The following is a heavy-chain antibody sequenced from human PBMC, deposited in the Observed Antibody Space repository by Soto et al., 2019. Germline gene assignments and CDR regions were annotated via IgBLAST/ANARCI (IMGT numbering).Heavy chain of an antibody. Sequence: SETLSLTCSVSGGSISSGYYYWSWIRQPPGKGLEWIGNIYYSGNTYYNPSLKSRLIISIDKSKKQFSLKVGSVTAADKAVYYCDSSSLYAMDVWGQGHTVTVS. CDR3: DSSSLYAMDV. J-gene: IGHJ6*02. V-gene: IGHV4-30-4*01. CDR1: GGSISSGYYY. CDR2: IYYSGNT.